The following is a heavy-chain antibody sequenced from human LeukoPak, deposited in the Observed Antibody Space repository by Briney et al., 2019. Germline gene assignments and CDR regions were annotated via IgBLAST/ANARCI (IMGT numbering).Heavy chain of an antibody. CDR3: ATLRRSGWYIGD. D-gene: IGHD6-19*01. CDR2: INPYSGGT. V-gene: IGHV1-2*02. CDR1: GYTFSDYY. J-gene: IGHJ4*02. Sequence: ASVKVSCKASGYTFSDYYIHWVRQAPGQGLEWMGWINPYSGGTNYAEKFQGRVTVTRDTSITTAYMELSSLRSDDTAMYYCATLRRSGWYIGDWGQGTLVTVSS.